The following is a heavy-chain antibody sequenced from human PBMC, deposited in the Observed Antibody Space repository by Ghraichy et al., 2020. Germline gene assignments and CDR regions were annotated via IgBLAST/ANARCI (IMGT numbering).Heavy chain of an antibody. J-gene: IGHJ4*02. CDR2: IWYDGSNK. V-gene: IGHV3-33*08. D-gene: IGHD5-12*01. CDR3: ARGGGYSGYEDYFDY. CDR1: GFTFSSYG. Sequence: LSLTCAASGFTFSSYGMHWVRQAPGKGLEWVAVIWYDGSNKYYADSVKGRFTISRDNSKNTLYLQMNSLRAEDTAVYYCARGGGYSGYEDYFDYWGQGTLVTVSS.